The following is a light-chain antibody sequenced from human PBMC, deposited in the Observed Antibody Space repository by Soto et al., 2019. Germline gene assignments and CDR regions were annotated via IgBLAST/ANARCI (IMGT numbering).Light chain of an antibody. CDR1: SSDVGTYNY. V-gene: IGLV2-14*01. Sequence: QSALTQPASVSGSPGQSITISCTGTSSDVGTYNYVSWYQQHPGKVPKLIISEVSSRPSGVSDRFSGSKSGNTASLTISGLKGEDEAHYYCSSYTSISTWVFGGGTKLTVL. CDR3: SSYTSISTWV. J-gene: IGLJ3*02. CDR2: EVS.